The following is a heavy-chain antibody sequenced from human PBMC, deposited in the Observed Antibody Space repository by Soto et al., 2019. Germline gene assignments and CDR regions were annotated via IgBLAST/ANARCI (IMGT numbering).Heavy chain of an antibody. Sequence: SVKVSCKASGGTFSSYAISWVGQAPGQGLEWMGGIIPIFGTANYAQKFQGRVTITADKSTSTAYMELSSLRSEDTAVYYCARASGYDPRSYYFDYWGQGTLVTVSS. CDR3: ARASGYDPRSYYFDY. CDR1: GGTFSSYA. J-gene: IGHJ4*02. D-gene: IGHD5-12*01. CDR2: IIPIFGTA. V-gene: IGHV1-69*06.